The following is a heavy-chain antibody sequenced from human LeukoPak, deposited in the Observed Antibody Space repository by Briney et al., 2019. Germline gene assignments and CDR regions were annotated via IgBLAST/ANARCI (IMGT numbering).Heavy chain of an antibody. J-gene: IGHJ5*02. CDR1: GGTFSSYA. Sequence: ASVKVSCKASGGTFSSYAISWVRQAPGQGLEWMGGIIPIFGTANYAQKFQGRVTITADESTSTAYMELSSLRSEDTAVYYCARGYYDSSGYYLWGQGTLVTVSS. CDR2: IIPIFGTA. D-gene: IGHD3-22*01. V-gene: IGHV1-69*13. CDR3: ARGYYDSSGYYL.